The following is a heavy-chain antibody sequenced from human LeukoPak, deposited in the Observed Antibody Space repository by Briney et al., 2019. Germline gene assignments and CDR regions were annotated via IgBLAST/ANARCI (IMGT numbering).Heavy chain of an antibody. CDR2: INPSGGST. J-gene: IGHJ6*03. D-gene: IGHD2-15*01. CDR3: ARGGPLFCSGGSCQIIWTYYYYMDV. CDR1: GYTFTSYD. Sequence: ASVKVSCKASGYTFTSYDMHWVRQAPGQGLEWMGIINPSGGSTSYSQKFQGRVTMTRDMSTSTVYIELSSLRSEDTAVYCCARGGPLFCSGGSCQIIWTYYYYMDVWGKGTTVTVSS. V-gene: IGHV1-46*01.